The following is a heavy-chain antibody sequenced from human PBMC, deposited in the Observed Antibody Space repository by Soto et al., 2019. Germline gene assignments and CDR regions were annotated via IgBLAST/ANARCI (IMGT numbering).Heavy chain of an antibody. V-gene: IGHV1-69*01. D-gene: IGHD6-6*01. CDR1: GGTFSSYA. CDR2: IIPIFGTA. CDR3: ARGEYRSSPGAYYYYGMDV. J-gene: IGHJ6*02. Sequence: QVQLVQSGAEVKKPGSSVKVSCKASGGTFSSYAISWVRQAPGQGLEWMGGIIPIFGTANYAQKFQGRVTITADESTSTDYMELSRLRSEDTDVYYCARGEYRSSPGAYYYYGMDVWGQGTTVTVSS.